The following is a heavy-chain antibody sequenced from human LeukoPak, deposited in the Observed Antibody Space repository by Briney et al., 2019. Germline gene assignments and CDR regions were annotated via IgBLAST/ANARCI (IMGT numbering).Heavy chain of an antibody. J-gene: IGHJ6*02. D-gene: IGHD3-3*01. CDR3: ARARFLEWRTYYYGMDV. CDR1: GFTVSSNY. Sequence: GGSLRLSFSASGFTVSSNYMSWVRQAPGKGLEWGSVIYSGGSTYYADSVKGGFTISRDNSKNTLYTQMNSLRADETAVYYCARARFLEWRTYYYGMDVWGQGPTVTVSS. V-gene: IGHV3-53*01. CDR2: IYSGGST.